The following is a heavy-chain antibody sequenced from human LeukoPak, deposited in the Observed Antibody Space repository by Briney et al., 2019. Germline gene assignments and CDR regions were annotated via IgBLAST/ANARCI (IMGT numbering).Heavy chain of an antibody. Sequence: PSETLSLTCAVSGGSISSSNWWSWVRPPPGKGLEWIGEIYHSGSTNYNPSLKSRVTISVDKSKNQFSLKLSSVTAADTAVYYCASIGEVGATVYFDYWGQGTLVTVSS. D-gene: IGHD1-26*01. CDR1: GGSISSSNW. CDR2: IYHSGST. V-gene: IGHV4-4*02. CDR3: ASIGEVGATVYFDY. J-gene: IGHJ4*02.